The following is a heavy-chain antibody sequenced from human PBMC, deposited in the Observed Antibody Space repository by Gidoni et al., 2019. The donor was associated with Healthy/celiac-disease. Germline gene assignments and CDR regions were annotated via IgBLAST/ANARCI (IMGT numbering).Heavy chain of an antibody. CDR3: ARGLGWELLTYYYYYGMDV. D-gene: IGHD1-26*01. V-gene: IGHV3-33*01. CDR2: IWYDGSNK. Sequence: VAVIWYDGSNKYYADSVKGRFTISRDNSKNTLYLQMNSLRAEDTAVYYCARGLGWELLTYYYYYGMDVWGQGTTVTVSS. J-gene: IGHJ6*02.